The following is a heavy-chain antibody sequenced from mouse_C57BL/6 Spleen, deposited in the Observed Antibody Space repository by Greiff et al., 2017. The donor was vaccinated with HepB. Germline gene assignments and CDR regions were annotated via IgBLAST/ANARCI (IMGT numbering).Heavy chain of an antibody. D-gene: IGHD1-1*01. Sequence: VKLQQPGAELVKPGASVKMSCKASGYTFTSYWITWVKQRPGQGLEWIGDIYPGSGSTNYNEKFKSKATLTVDTSSSTAYMQLSSLTSEDSAVYYCARGITTVVALYAMDYWGQGTSVTVSS. J-gene: IGHJ4*01. V-gene: IGHV1-55*01. CDR3: ARGITTVVALYAMDY. CDR1: GYTFTSYW. CDR2: IYPGSGST.